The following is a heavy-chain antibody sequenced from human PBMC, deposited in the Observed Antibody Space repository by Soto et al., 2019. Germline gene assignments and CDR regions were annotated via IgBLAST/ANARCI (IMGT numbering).Heavy chain of an antibody. Sequence: QVQLVQSGAEVKKPGSSVKVSCKASGGTFSSYAISWVRQAPGQGLEWMGGIIPIFGTADYAQKFQGRVKISAHVSTNAAYMELSRLRSEDTAVYYCVRDGGVYDYSPFDYWGQGTLVTVSS. D-gene: IGHD4-4*01. CDR3: VRDGGVYDYSPFDY. V-gene: IGHV1-69*12. J-gene: IGHJ4*02. CDR1: GGTFSSYA. CDR2: IIPIFGTA.